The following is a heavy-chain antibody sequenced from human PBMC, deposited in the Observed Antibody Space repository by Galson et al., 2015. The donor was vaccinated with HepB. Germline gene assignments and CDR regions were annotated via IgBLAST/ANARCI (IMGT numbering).Heavy chain of an antibody. CDR1: GYTFTSYY. CDR3: ARARYSTSPPDS. CDR2: INPSGGST. D-gene: IGHD6-13*01. Sequence: SVKVSCKASGYTFTSYYMHWVRQAPGQGLEWMGIINPSGGSTSYAQKFQGRVTMTRDTSTSTAYMELRSLRSDDTAVYYCARARYSTSPPDSWGQGTLVTVSS. J-gene: IGHJ5*02. V-gene: IGHV1-46*01.